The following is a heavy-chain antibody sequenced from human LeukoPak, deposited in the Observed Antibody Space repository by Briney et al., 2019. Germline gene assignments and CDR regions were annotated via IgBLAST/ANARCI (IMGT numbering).Heavy chain of an antibody. D-gene: IGHD3-22*01. J-gene: IGHJ4*02. CDR2: INPNSGGT. CDR1: GYTFTGYY. V-gene: IGHV1-2*02. CDR3: ARSRTYYDSSGCAAY. Sequence: ASVKVSCKASGYTFTGYYMHWVRQAPGQGLEWMGWINPNSGGTNYAQKFQGGVTMTRDTSITTAYMELSRLRSDDTAVYYCARSRTYYDSSGCAAYRGQGTLVTVSS.